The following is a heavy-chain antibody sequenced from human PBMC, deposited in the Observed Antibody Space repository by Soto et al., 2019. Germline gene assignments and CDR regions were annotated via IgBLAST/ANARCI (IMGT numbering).Heavy chain of an antibody. Sequence: TLSLTCTVSGGSVSSGSYYWSWIRQPPGKGLEWIGYIYNSGSTNYNPSLKSRVTISVDTSKNQFSLKLSSVTAADTALYYCVRDGNYWGQGTLVTVSS. J-gene: IGHJ4*02. CDR3: VRDGNY. V-gene: IGHV4-61*01. CDR1: GGSVSSGSYY. D-gene: IGHD1-26*01. CDR2: IYNSGST.